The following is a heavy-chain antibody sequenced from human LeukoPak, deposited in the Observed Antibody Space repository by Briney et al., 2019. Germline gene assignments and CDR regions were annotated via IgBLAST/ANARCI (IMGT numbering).Heavy chain of an antibody. J-gene: IGHJ3*02. D-gene: IGHD3-22*01. Sequence: SETLSLTCTVSGYPITAGYYWGWIRQAPGKGLEWLGSIFHTGHTYDNPSLKSPVTLSVDTSKNQFSLKLSSVTAADTAIYYCARHVYPYENSPEGERAFDIWGQGTMVTVSS. CDR1: GYPITAGYY. CDR3: ARHVYPYENSPEGERAFDI. V-gene: IGHV4-38-2*02. CDR2: IFHTGHT.